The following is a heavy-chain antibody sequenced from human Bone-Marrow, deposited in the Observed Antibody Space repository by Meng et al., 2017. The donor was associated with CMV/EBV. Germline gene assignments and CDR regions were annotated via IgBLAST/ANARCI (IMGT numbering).Heavy chain of an antibody. J-gene: IGHJ4*02. CDR3: ALGYCSRINCYLGDQ. V-gene: IGHV1-69*05. D-gene: IGHD2-2*01. Sequence: SVKVSCKASGGTFSSYAISWVRQAPGQGLEWMGGIIPIFGTANYAQKFQGRVTITTDESTSTAYMELSSLRPEDTAVYYCALGYCSRINCYLGDQWGQGTLVTVSS. CDR2: IIPIFGTA. CDR1: GGTFSSYA.